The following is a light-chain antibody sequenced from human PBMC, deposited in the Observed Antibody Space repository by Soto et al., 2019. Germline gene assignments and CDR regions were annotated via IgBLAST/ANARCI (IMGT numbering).Light chain of an antibody. CDR2: DAS. CDR1: QSVSSSD. J-gene: IGKJ3*01. V-gene: IGKV3D-20*02. Sequence: EIVLTQSPGTLSLSPVERATLSCRASQSVSSSDLAWYQQKPGQAPRLLIYDASNRATGIPARFSGSGSGTDFTLTISSLEPEDFAVYYCQQRSSWPFTFGPGTKVDIK. CDR3: QQRSSWPFT.